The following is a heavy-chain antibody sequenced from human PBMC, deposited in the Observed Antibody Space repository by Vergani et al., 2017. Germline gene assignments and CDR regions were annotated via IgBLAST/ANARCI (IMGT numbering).Heavy chain of an antibody. D-gene: IGHD3-10*01. CDR3: ARQRGSGGFFPSSDFYGMDV. V-gene: IGHV4-38-2*01. Sequence: QVQLQESGPGLVKPSETLTLTCDVSDSSIMTNPYWGWFRQSPGKGLEWIGCIHHSGDTHYNSSLKSRVSISIVSSSKFSLSLTSVTAADTAIYYCARQRGSGGFFPSSDFYGMDVWGHRTTATVSS. CDR2: IHHSGDT. J-gene: IGHJ6*02. CDR1: DSSIMTNPY.